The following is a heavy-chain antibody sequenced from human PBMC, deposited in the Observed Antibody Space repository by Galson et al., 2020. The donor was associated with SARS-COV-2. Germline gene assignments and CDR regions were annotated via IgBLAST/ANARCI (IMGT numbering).Heavy chain of an antibody. CDR3: VRGEVQTLDY. J-gene: IGHJ4*02. CDR1: GGTFSSSD. V-gene: IGHV1-69*13. CDR2: FIHVFHTA. Sequence: SVKVSCKASGGTFSSSDVNWARQAPGQGLEWLGGFIHVFHTATYAQKFQGRVKITADEPTTTAYMELTSLRSDDTAVYFCVRGEVQTLDYWGQGTLVTVSS. D-gene: IGHD1-1*01.